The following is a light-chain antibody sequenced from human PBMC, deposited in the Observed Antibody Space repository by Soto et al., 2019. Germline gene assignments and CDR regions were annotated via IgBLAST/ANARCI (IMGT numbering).Light chain of an antibody. CDR1: QSVSSTY. CDR3: QQYGRSPPFT. J-gene: IGKJ2*01. CDR2: GAS. Sequence: EIVLTQSPGTLSLSPGERATLSCRASQSVSSTYIAWYQQNPGRAPRLLIYGASSRATGIPDRFSGSGSGTELTLTISRRGPEDFAVYFCQQYGRSPPFTFGQGTKVEIK. V-gene: IGKV3-20*01.